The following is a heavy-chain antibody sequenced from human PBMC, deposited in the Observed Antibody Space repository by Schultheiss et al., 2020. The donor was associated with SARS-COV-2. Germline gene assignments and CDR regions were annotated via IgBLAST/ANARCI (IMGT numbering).Heavy chain of an antibody. J-gene: IGHJ5*02. V-gene: IGHV4-39*01. CDR3: ARRLAVAGTYH. D-gene: IGHD6-19*01. Sequence: SETLSLTCAVYGGSISSSSYYWGWIRQHPGKGLEWIGTIYYSGSTYYNPSLKSRVTISVDTSKNQFFLKLSSVTAADTALYYCARRLAVAGTYHWGQGTLVTVSS. CDR1: GGSISSSSYY. CDR2: IYYSGST.